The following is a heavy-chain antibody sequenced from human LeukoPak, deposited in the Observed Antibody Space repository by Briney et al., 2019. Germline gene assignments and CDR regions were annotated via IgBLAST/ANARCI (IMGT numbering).Heavy chain of an antibody. V-gene: IGHV3-21*03. Sequence: GGSLRLSCAAPGFTFSSYSMHWVRQAPGKGLEGVSSISSSSSYIYYADSVKGRFTISRDNAKNSLYLQMSSLGVEDTAVYYCVKPYYYSSGSLKRGQGTLVTVSS. D-gene: IGHD3-10*01. J-gene: IGHJ4*02. CDR2: ISSSSSYI. CDR3: VKPYYYSSGSLK. CDR1: GFTFSSYS.